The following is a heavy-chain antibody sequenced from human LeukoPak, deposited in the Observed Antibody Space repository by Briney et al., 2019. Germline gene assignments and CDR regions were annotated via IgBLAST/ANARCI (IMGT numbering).Heavy chain of an antibody. J-gene: IGHJ4*02. D-gene: IGHD2-15*01. CDR3: ARSSSWSWGY. Sequence: SQTLSLTCAISGDSVSKNSVGWHWIRQSPSRGLEWLGRTYYRSKWYIDYALSVKSRITISPDTSKNQFSLQLNSVTPEDTAVYYCARSSSWSWGYWGQGTLVTVSS. CDR1: GDSVSKNSVG. V-gene: IGHV6-1*01. CDR2: TYYRSKWYI.